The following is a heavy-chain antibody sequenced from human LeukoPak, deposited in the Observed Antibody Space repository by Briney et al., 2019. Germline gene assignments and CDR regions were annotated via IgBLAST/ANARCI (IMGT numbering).Heavy chain of an antibody. CDR3: ARGPSYCSGGSCYPVYYFDY. D-gene: IGHD2-15*01. CDR1: GYTFTSYG. J-gene: IGHJ4*02. V-gene: IGHV1-18*01. Sequence: GASVKVSCKASGYTFTSYGISWVRQAPGQGLEWMGWISAYNGNTNYAQKLQGRVTMTTDTSTSTAYMELRSLRSDDTAVYYCARGPSYCSGGSCYPVYYFDYWGQGTLVTVSS. CDR2: ISAYNGNT.